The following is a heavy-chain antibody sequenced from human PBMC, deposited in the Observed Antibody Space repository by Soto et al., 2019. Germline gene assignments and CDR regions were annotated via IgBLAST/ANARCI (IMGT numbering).Heavy chain of an antibody. V-gene: IGHV4-59*08. D-gene: IGHD4-17*01. J-gene: IGHJ4*02. CDR2: IYDSGTT. CDR3: ARRNYGEEGYFFDF. CDR1: GGSITGYY. Sequence: QVQLRESGPGLVRPSETLSLTCTVSGGSITGYYWSWIRQPPGKGLEWIGYIYDSGTTTYNAALKSRVTISADTSKNQFSLNLRSVTAADTAVYYCARRNYGEEGYFFDFWGQVLLVTVSS.